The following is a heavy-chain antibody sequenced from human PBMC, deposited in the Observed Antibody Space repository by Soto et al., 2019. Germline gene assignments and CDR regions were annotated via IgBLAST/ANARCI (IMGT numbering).Heavy chain of an antibody. J-gene: IGHJ6*02. Sequence: EVRLVESGGGLVQPGGSLRLSCAAFGFTYRSYDMHWVRHVPGKGLEWVSSLGGAGAREYAGSVGGGLTISRDNAKNSLYLQMDSLRVADTAVYYCTRATFGVGMDLWGQGTPVTVSS. D-gene: IGHD3-10*01. CDR2: LGGAGAR. CDR1: GFTYRSYD. V-gene: IGHV3-13*01. CDR3: TRATFGVGMDL.